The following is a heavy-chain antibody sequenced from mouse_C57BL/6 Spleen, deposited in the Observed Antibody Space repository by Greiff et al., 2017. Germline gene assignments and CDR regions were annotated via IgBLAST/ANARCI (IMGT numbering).Heavy chain of an antibody. CDR2: IDPSDSYT. J-gene: IGHJ3*01. V-gene: IGHV1-69*01. CDR1: GYTFTSYW. D-gene: IGHD1-1*01. Sequence: QVQLQQPGAELVMPGASVKLSCKASGYTFTSYWMHWVKQRPGQGLEWIGEIDPSDSYTNYNQKFKGKSTLTADKSSSTAYMQLSSLTSEDSAVYYCARSGGSPPFAYWGQGTLVTVSA. CDR3: ARSGGSPPFAY.